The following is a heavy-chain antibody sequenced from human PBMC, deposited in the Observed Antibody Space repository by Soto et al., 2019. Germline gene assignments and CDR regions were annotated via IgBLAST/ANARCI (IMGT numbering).Heavy chain of an antibody. V-gene: IGHV3-30*18. Sequence: QVQLVESGGGVVQPGRSLRLSCAASGFTFSSYGMHWVRQAPGKGLEWVAVISYDGSNKYYADSLKGRFTISRDNSKNTLYLQINSLRVEDTAVYYCAKEWVYDSSGWSFDYWGQGTLVTVSS. CDR1: GFTFSSYG. CDR2: ISYDGSNK. CDR3: AKEWVYDSSGWSFDY. D-gene: IGHD3-22*01. J-gene: IGHJ4*02.